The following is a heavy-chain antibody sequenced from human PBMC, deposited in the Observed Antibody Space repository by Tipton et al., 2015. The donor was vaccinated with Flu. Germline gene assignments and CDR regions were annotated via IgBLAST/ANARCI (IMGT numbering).Heavy chain of an antibody. V-gene: IGHV4-59*08. D-gene: IGHD3-3*01. J-gene: IGHJ5*02. CDR1: GGSFSGYY. Sequence: TLSLTCAVYGGSFSGYYWSWIRQPPGKGLEWIGYIYYSGSTNYNPSLKSRVTISVDTSKNQFSLKLSSVTAADTAVYYCARHSIYDFWSGYPLNWFDPWGQGTLVTVSS. CDR2: IYYSGST. CDR3: ARHSIYDFWSGYPLNWFDP.